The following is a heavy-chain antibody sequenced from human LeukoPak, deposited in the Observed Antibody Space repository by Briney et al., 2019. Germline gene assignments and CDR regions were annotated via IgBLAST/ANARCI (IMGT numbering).Heavy chain of an antibody. D-gene: IGHD3-22*01. Sequence: GGSLRLSCAASGFTFSSYGMSWVRQSPGEGLDWVANIKQDGSERYSVDSVKGRFTISRDNAKNSLYLQMNSLRAEDRAVYFCARRYDSSGYEACDIWGQGTMVTVSS. CDR2: IKQDGSER. J-gene: IGHJ3*02. V-gene: IGHV3-7*04. CDR3: ARRYDSSGYEACDI. CDR1: GFTFSSYG.